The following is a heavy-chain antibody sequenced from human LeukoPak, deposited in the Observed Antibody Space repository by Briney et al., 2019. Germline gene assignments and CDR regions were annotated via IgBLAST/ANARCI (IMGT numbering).Heavy chain of an antibody. V-gene: IGHV3-23*01. CDR3: AKDSFALEPRNWFDP. D-gene: IGHD1-1*01. Sequence: PGGSLRLSCAASGFTFSTYAMSWVRQAPGKGLEWVSAISGSGGTTYYADSVKGRFTISRDNSKNTLYLQINSLRAEDTAVYYCAKDSFALEPRNWFDPGGQGTLVTVSS. J-gene: IGHJ5*02. CDR2: ISGSGGTT. CDR1: GFTFSTYA.